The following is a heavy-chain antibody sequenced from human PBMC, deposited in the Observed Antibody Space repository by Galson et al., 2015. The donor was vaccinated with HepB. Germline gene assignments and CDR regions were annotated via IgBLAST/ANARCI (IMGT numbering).Heavy chain of an antibody. D-gene: IGHD3-22*01. V-gene: IGHV3-30-3*01. Sequence: SLRLSCAASGFTFSSYATHWVRQAPGKGLEWVAVISYDGSNKYYADSVKGRFTISRDNSKNTLYLQMNSLRAEDTAVYYCARGPHYYDSSGAPYYYYGMDVWGQGTTVTVSS. CDR2: ISYDGSNK. J-gene: IGHJ6*02. CDR3: ARGPHYYDSSGAPYYYYGMDV. CDR1: GFTFSSYA.